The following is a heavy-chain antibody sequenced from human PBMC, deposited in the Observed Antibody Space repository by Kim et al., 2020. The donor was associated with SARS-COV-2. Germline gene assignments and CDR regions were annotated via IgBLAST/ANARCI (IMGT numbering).Heavy chain of an antibody. Sequence: RYSPAFQGQVTISADKSTTTASLQWSSLKSSDTAIYYCARSAGPYDYYFDYWGQGTLVTVSS. D-gene: IGHD3-16*01. J-gene: IGHJ4*02. CDR3: ARSAGPYDYYFDY. V-gene: IGHV5-51*01.